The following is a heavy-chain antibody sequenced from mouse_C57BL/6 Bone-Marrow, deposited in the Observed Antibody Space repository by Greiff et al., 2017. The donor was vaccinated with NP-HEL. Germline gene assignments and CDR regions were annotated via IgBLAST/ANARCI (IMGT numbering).Heavy chain of an antibody. CDR2: INPGSGGT. V-gene: IGHV1-54*01. CDR3: ARPDGGYFDV. Sequence: VKLMESGAELVRPGTSVKVSCKASGYAFTNYLIEWVKQRPGQGLEWIGVINPGSGGTNYNEKFKGKATLTADKSSSTAYMQLSSLTSEDSAVYFCARPDGGYFDVWGTGTTVTVSS. CDR1: GYAFTNYL. J-gene: IGHJ1*03.